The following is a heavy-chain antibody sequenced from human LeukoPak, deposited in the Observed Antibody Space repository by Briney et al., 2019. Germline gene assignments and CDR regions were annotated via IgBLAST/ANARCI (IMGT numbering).Heavy chain of an antibody. CDR2: INHSGST. CDR3: ARVLARITIFGVVTTRGYFDY. D-gene: IGHD3-3*01. CDR1: GGSFSGYY. V-gene: IGHV4-34*01. Sequence: SETLSLTCAVYGGSFSGYYWSWIRQPPGKGLEWIGEINHSGSTNYNPSLKSRVTISVDTSKNQFSLKLSSVTAADTAVYYCARVLARITIFGVVTTRGYFDYWGQGTLVTVSS. J-gene: IGHJ4*02.